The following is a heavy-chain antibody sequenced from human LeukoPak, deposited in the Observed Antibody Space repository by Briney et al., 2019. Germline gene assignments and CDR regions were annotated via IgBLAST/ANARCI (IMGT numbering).Heavy chain of an antibody. D-gene: IGHD1-14*01. CDR3: ARSVVRPGKVGYYFGMDV. V-gene: IGHV3-66*01. CDR2: LYNDGRT. CDR1: GFTVNVDY. Sequence: GGSLRLSCEASGFTVNVDYMSWVRQAPGKGLEWVSVLYNDGRTFYAHSVKGRFRVSNDGSETTVFLQMSSLRVEDTAVYFCARSVVRPGKVGYYFGMDVWGQGTTVTVSS. J-gene: IGHJ6*02.